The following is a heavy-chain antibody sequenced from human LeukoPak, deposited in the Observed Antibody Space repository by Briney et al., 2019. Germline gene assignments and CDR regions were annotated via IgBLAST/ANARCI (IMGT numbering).Heavy chain of an antibody. CDR1: GGSFSGFY. D-gene: IGHD6-13*01. Sequence: SETLSLTCAVSGGSFSGFYWSWIRRPPGKGLEWIGEINHSGSTNYNPSLKSRVTISVDTSKNQFSLKLSSVTAADTAVYYCARRYSSSWRAAKPSNWFDPWGQGTLVTVSS. CDR3: ARRYSSSWRAAKPSNWFDP. CDR2: INHSGST. J-gene: IGHJ5*02. V-gene: IGHV4-34*01.